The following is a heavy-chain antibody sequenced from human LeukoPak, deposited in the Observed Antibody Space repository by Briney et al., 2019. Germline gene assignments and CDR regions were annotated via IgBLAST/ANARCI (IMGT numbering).Heavy chain of an antibody. Sequence: HAGGSLRVSCAASGFTFSSYAMHWVRQAPGKGLEWVAVISYDGSNKYYADSVKGRFTISRDNSKNTLYLQMNSLRAEDTAVYYCARGPALGLYGGYFDYWGQGTLVTVSS. CDR1: GFTFSSYA. J-gene: IGHJ4*02. D-gene: IGHD4-23*01. V-gene: IGHV3-30*01. CDR3: ARGPALGLYGGYFDY. CDR2: ISYDGSNK.